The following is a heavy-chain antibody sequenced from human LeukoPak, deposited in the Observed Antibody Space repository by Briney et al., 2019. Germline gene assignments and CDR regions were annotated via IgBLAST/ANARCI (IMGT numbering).Heavy chain of an antibody. D-gene: IGHD3-9*01. V-gene: IGHV1-46*01. CDR1: GYTFTSYY. J-gene: IGHJ6*02. Sequence: ASVKVSCKASGYTFTSYYMHWVRQAPGQGLEWMGIINPSGGSTSYAQKFQGRVTMTRDTSTSTVYMELSSLRSEDTAVYYCARGLEGSDDIFPYGMDVWGQGTMVTVSS. CDR2: INPSGGST. CDR3: ARGLEGSDDIFPYGMDV.